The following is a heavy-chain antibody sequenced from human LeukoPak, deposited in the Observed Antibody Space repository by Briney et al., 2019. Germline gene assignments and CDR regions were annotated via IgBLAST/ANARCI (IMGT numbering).Heavy chain of an antibody. Sequence: KPSETLSLTCTVSCGSIRSYYWSWIRQSPGKGLEWIGYIYYSGSTNYNPSLKSRVTISVDTSKNQFSLKLSSVTAADTAVYYCARVQDSGSYYGFDYWGQGTLVTVSS. CDR1: CGSIRSYY. CDR3: ARVQDSGSYYGFDY. V-gene: IGHV4-59*01. D-gene: IGHD1-26*01. CDR2: IYYSGST. J-gene: IGHJ4*02.